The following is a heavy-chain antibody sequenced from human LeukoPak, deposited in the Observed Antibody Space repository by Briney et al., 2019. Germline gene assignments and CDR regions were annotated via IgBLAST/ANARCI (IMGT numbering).Heavy chain of an antibody. CDR1: GFTFSSYA. CDR2: ISSNGGST. CDR3: VKGGTVPHDWFDP. Sequence: GGSLRLSCSASGFTFSSYAMHWVRQAPGKGLEYVSAISSNGGSTYYADSVKGRFTISRDNSKNALYLQMSSLRAEDTAVYYCVKGGTVPHDWFDPWGQGALVTVSS. J-gene: IGHJ5*02. D-gene: IGHD2-8*02. V-gene: IGHV3-64D*06.